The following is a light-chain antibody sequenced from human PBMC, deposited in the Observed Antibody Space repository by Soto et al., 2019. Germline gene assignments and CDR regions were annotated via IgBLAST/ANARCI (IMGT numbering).Light chain of an antibody. J-gene: IGKJ1*01. CDR3: QQSYNWPWT. CDR2: GAS. Sequence: DIEMSQSLSTLSVTPGERATLPCRASQSVSSTLAWYQQKPGQAPRLLIYGASTRATGIPARFRGSGSGTEFTLTISSLQSEDFAVYYCQQSYNWPWTFGQGTKVDIK. V-gene: IGKV3-15*01. CDR1: QSVSST.